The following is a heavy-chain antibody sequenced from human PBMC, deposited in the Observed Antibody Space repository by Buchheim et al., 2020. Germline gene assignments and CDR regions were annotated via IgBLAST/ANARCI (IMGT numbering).Heavy chain of an antibody. V-gene: IGHV3-23*01. J-gene: IGHJ4*02. Sequence: EVQLLASGGGLVQRGGSLRLSCGASGFTFSSNAMSWVRKAPGKGLEWVSDITAGGDRTYYSDSVNGRFTISRDDSKNTLYLQMNSLRTEDSAIYCFAKTMTVGSYYFTYWGQGTL. CDR2: ITAGGDRT. CDR3: AKTMTVGSYYFTY. CDR1: GFTFSSNA. D-gene: IGHD4-17*01.